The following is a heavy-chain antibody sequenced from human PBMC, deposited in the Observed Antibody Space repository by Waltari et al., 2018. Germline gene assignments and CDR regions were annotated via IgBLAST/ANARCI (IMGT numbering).Heavy chain of an antibody. CDR1: GFTFSSYS. J-gene: IGHJ2*01. CDR2: ISSSSSTI. V-gene: IGHV3-48*01. Sequence: EVQLVESGGGLVQPGGSLRLSCAASGFTFSSYSMNWVRQAPGKGLEWVSYISSSSSTIYCADSVKGRFTISRDNAKNSLYLQMNSLRAEDTAVYYCARDPEASRWYFDLWGRGTLVTVSS. CDR3: ARDPEASRWYFDL.